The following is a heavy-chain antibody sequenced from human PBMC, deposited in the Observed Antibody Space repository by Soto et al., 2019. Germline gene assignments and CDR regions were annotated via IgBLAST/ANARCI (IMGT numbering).Heavy chain of an antibody. CDR3: ARGDDYYNMDV. CDR2: IYHSGST. Sequence: QVQLQESGPGLVKPSGTLSLTCAVSGGSISSSNWWSWVRQPPGKGLEWIGEIYHSGSTNYNPSLKGRVTVSVDKSKNRFSLKLSSVTAADTAVWYCARGDDYYNMDVWGQGTTVTVSS. CDR1: GGSISSSNW. V-gene: IGHV4-4*02. D-gene: IGHD3-10*01. J-gene: IGHJ6*02.